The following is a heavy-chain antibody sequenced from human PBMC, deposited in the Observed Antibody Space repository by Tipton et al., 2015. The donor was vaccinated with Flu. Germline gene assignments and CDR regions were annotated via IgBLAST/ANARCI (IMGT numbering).Heavy chain of an antibody. Sequence: TLSLTCTVSGGSISSYYWSWIRQPPGKGLEWIGYIYYSGSTNYNPSLKSRVTISVDTSKNQFSRKLSSVTAADTAVYYCARDRGLYGMDVWGQGTTVTVSS. CDR2: IYYSGST. J-gene: IGHJ6*02. V-gene: IGHV4-59*01. CDR1: GGSISSYY. D-gene: IGHD3-10*01. CDR3: ARDRGLYGMDV.